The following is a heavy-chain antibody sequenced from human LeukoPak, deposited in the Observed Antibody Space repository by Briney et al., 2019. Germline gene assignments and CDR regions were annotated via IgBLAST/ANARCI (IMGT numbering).Heavy chain of an antibody. CDR2: IKQDGSEK. J-gene: IGHJ5*02. D-gene: IGHD6-13*01. V-gene: IGHV3-7*01. CDR1: GFTSTTYG. Sequence: GRSLRLSCSASGFTSTTYGIHWVRQAPGKGLEWVANIKQDGSEKYYVDSVKGRFTISRDNAKNSLYLQMNSLRAEDTAVYYCARQAAGTYWFDPWGQGTLVTVSS. CDR3: ARQAAGTYWFDP.